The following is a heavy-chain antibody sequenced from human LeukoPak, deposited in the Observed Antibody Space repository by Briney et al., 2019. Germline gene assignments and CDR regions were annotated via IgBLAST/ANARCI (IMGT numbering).Heavy chain of an antibody. CDR1: GFTFSSYA. CDR3: AKLIGEKSSSPLDY. CDR2: ISYDGSNE. J-gene: IGHJ4*02. Sequence: PGGSLRLSCAASGFTFSSYAMHWVRQAPGKGLEWVAAISYDGSNEYYADSVKGRYTISRDNSKNTLYLQMNSLRAEDTAVYYCAKLIGEKSSSPLDYWGQGTLVTVSS. V-gene: IGHV3-30-3*01. D-gene: IGHD6-6*01.